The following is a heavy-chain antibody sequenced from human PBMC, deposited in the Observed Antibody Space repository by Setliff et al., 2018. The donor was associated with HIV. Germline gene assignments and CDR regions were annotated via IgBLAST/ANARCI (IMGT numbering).Heavy chain of an antibody. J-gene: IGHJ4*02. D-gene: IGHD6-13*01. CDR3: AKDRGSTWYGPIDY. CDR2: IWNDGTNE. CDR1: GFTFSSYG. Sequence: TGGSLRLSCAASGFTFSSYGMHWVRQAPGKGLEWVAVIWNDGTNEYYADSVKGRFTISRDNSRNTLYLQMNSLRGEDTAVYYCAKDRGSTWYGPIDYWGQGTLVTVSS. V-gene: IGHV3-30*02.